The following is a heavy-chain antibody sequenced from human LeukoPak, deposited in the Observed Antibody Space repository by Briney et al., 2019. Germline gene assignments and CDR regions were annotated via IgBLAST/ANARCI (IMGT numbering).Heavy chain of an antibody. CDR1: GFTFDDYA. Sequence: PGRSLRLSCAASGFTFDDYAMHWVRHAPGKGLEWVSGISWNSGSIGYADSVKGRFTISRDNAKNSLYLQMNSLRAEDMALYYCAKDWSDFWSGYYENWGQGTLVTVSS. CDR2: ISWNSGSI. J-gene: IGHJ4*02. D-gene: IGHD3-3*01. CDR3: AKDWSDFWSGYYEN. V-gene: IGHV3-9*03.